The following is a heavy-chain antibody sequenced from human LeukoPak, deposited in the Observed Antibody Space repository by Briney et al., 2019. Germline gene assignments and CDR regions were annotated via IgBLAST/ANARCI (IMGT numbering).Heavy chain of an antibody. CDR1: GYTFTSYY. Sequence: GASVKVSCKASGYTFTSYYMHWVRQAPGQGLEWMGIINPSGGSTSYAQKFQGRVTMTRDTSTSTVYMELSSLRSEDTAVYYCARDYLRITMVRGGRKPNAFDIWGQGTMVTVSS. V-gene: IGHV1-46*01. J-gene: IGHJ3*02. CDR2: INPSGGST. CDR3: ARDYLRITMVRGGRKPNAFDI. D-gene: IGHD3-10*01.